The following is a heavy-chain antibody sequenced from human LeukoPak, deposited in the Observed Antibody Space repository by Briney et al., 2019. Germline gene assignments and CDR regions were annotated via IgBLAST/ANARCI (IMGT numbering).Heavy chain of an antibody. V-gene: IGHV4-31*02. CDR1: GASISSVDSF. D-gene: IGHD3-22*01. Sequence: SETLSLTCIVSGASISSVDSFWTWIRHHPGRGLELIGHIYYPGSPYYNPSLKSRITISVDTAKNQFSLKLSSVTAADTAVYYCARGGENYSDSSGYYSLDHWGQGTRVTVSS. CDR3: ARGGENYSDSSGYYSLDH. J-gene: IGHJ4*02. CDR2: IYYPGSP.